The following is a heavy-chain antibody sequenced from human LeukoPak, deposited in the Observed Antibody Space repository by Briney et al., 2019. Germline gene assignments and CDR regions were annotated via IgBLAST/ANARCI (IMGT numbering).Heavy chain of an antibody. CDR1: GFTFSSYS. CDR3: ATYSSSWYVSRY. D-gene: IGHD6-13*01. J-gene: IGHJ4*02. V-gene: IGHV3-21*01. Sequence: GGSLRHSCAASGFTFSSYSMNWVRQAPGKGLEWVSSISSSSSYIYYADSVKGRFTISRDNAKNSLYLQMNSLRAEDTAVYYCATYSSSWYVSRYWGQGTLVTVSS. CDR2: ISSSSSYI.